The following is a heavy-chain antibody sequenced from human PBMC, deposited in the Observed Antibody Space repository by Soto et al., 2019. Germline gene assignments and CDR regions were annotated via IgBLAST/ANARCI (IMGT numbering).Heavy chain of an antibody. V-gene: IGHV3-30*18. CDR3: AKEESSEWYRAADC. D-gene: IGHD6-19*01. CDR2: IYYDGSEQ. CDR1: GFTFSSSG. Sequence: QVQLVESGGGVVQPGRSLRLSCAASGFTFSSSGMHWVRQAPGEGLEWVGVIYYDGSEQYYADSVKGRFTISRDNSKNPLYLQMNSLRDEDTAVYHCAKEESSEWYRAADCWGQGTLVTVSS. J-gene: IGHJ4*02.